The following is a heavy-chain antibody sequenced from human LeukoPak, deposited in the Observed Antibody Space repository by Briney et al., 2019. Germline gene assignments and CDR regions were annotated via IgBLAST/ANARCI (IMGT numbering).Heavy chain of an antibody. CDR2: ISSNGGST. J-gene: IGHJ4*02. V-gene: IGHV3-64*01. D-gene: IGHD2-2*01. CDR3: ARQTRIVVVPAALDY. Sequence: GGSLRLSCAASGFTFSSYAMHWVRQAPGKGLEYVSAISSNGGSTYYANSVKCRFTFSRDNSKNTLYLQMGSLRAEDMAVYYCARQTRIVVVPAALDYWGQGTLVTVSS. CDR1: GFTFSSYA.